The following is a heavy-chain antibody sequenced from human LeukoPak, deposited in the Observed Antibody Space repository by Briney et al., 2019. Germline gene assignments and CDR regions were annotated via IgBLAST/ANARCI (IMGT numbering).Heavy chain of an antibody. CDR2: ISETGGTI. Sequence: GGSLRLSCAPSGFTFSNYAMSWVRQAPGKGLEWVSAISETGGTIHYADSVKGRCTISRDDSKSTLYLQMNSLRVEDTAVYYCAKDSGGYRHFDYWGQGTLVTVSS. J-gene: IGHJ4*02. D-gene: IGHD1-1*01. CDR3: AKDSGGYRHFDY. CDR1: GFTFSNYA. V-gene: IGHV3-23*01.